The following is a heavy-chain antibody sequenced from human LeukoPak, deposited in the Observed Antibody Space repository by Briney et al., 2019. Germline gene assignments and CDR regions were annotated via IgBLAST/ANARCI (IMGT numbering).Heavy chain of an antibody. J-gene: IGHJ5*02. D-gene: IGHD3-9*01. Sequence: GESLKISCKGSGYTFTNYWIGCVRQIPGKGLEWMGIIFPGDSDTKYNPSFQGQITISVDKSIRTAYLQWGSLKASDTAMYYCARAGLYDILTGPYSGFVWFAPWAQGTLVTVSS. CDR2: IFPGDSDT. CDR3: ARAGLYDILTGPYSGFVWFAP. V-gene: IGHV5-51*01. CDR1: GYTFTNYW.